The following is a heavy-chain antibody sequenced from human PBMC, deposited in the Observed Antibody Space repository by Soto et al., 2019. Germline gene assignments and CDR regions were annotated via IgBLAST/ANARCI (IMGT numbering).Heavy chain of an antibody. CDR2: IYWDDDK. CDR3: ARPYSSGWYYRY. CDR1: GFSLSTSGVG. V-gene: IGHV2-5*02. D-gene: IGHD6-19*01. J-gene: IGHJ4*02. Sequence: QITLKESGPTLVKPTQTLTLTCTFSGFSLSTSGVGVGWIRQPPGKALEWLALIYWDDDKRYSPSLKSRLTITKDTSKNTVAPTMTTMDPVDTATYYCARPYSSGWYYRYWGQGTLVTVSS.